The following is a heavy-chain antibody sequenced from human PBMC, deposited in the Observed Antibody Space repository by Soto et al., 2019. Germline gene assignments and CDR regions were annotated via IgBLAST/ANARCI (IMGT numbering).Heavy chain of an antibody. J-gene: IGHJ4*02. D-gene: IGHD2-2*01. Sequence: GASAKVSCKASGYTFTSYGISWVRQAPGQGLEWMGWISAYNGNTNYAQKLQGRVTMTTDTSTSTAYMELRSLRSDDTAVYYCARDGTPDIVVVPAATDFDYWGQGTLVTVSS. CDR1: GYTFTSYG. V-gene: IGHV1-18*01. CDR2: ISAYNGNT. CDR3: ARDGTPDIVVVPAATDFDY.